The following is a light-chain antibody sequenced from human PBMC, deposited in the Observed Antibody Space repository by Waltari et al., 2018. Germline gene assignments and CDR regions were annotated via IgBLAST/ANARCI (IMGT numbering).Light chain of an antibody. CDR2: EVS. J-gene: IGLJ1*01. Sequence: QSALTQPASVSGSPGQSITISCTGTSSDVGGYNYASWYQQHPGKAPKLMIYEVSTRPSGVSNRFSGSKSGNTASLTIAGLQAEDEADYYCSSYTSSSTLGYVFGTGTKVTVL. CDR3: SSYTSSSTLGYV. CDR1: SSDVGGYNY. V-gene: IGLV2-14*01.